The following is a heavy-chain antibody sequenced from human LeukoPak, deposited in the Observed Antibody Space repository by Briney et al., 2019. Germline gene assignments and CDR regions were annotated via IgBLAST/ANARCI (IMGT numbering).Heavy chain of an antibody. Sequence: GSLRLSCGASGFTFSSYEMNWVRQAPGKGLEWLSNISSSGSTIHYADSVKGRFTISRDNAKNSLYLQMNSLRAEDTAVYYCAKNGADTHPYYFDYWGQGTLVTVSS. D-gene: IGHD2-15*01. CDR2: ISSSGSTI. V-gene: IGHV3-48*03. CDR1: GFTFSSYE. CDR3: AKNGADTHPYYFDY. J-gene: IGHJ4*02.